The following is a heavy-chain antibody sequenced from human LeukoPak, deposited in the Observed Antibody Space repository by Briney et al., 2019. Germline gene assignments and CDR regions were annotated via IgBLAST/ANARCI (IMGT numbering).Heavy chain of an antibody. Sequence: GGSLRLSCAASGFTFSSYGMHWVRQAPGKGLEWVAVISYDGSNKYYADSVKGRFTISRDNAKNSLYLQMNSLRAEDTAVYYCARDWGRAGYCSSTSCPDAFDFWGQGTMVTVSS. CDR2: ISYDGSNK. J-gene: IGHJ3*01. V-gene: IGHV3-30*03. CDR3: ARDWGRAGYCSSTSCPDAFDF. D-gene: IGHD2-2*01. CDR1: GFTFSSYG.